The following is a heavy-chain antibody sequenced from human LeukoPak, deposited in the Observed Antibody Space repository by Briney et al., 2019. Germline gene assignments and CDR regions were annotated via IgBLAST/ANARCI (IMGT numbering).Heavy chain of an antibody. CDR3: ARELIPLGVVISRFDY. Sequence: GGFLRLSCAASGFTFSSYAMHWVRQAPGKGLEWVAGISYDGNNKYYADSVKGRFTISRDNSKNTLYLQMNSLRAEDTVVYYCARELIPLGVVISRFDYWGQGTLVTVSS. CDR1: GFTFSSYA. CDR2: ISYDGNNK. J-gene: IGHJ4*02. V-gene: IGHV3-30*01. D-gene: IGHD3-3*01.